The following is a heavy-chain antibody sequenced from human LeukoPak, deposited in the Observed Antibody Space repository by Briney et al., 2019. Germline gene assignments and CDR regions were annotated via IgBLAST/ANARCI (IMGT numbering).Heavy chain of an antibody. D-gene: IGHD5-24*01. CDR2: IYYSGST. V-gene: IGHV4-39*01. J-gene: IGHJ4*02. CDR3: ASTLMATTWYFDY. Sequence: PSETLSLTCTVSGGSISSSSYYWGWIRQPPGKGLEWIGSIYYSGSTYYNPSLKSRVTISVDTSKNQFSLKLSSVTAADTAVYYCASTLMATTWYFDYWGQGTLVTVSS. CDR1: GGSISSSSYY.